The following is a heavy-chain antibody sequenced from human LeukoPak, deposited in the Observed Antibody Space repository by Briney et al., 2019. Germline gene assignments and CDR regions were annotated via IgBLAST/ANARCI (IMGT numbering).Heavy chain of an antibody. CDR2: INHSGST. J-gene: IGHJ6*03. CDR3: ASWGTGTSYYYMDV. Sequence: SETLSLSCAVYGGSFSGYYWSWIRQPPGKGLEWIGEINHSGSTNYNPSLKSRVTISVDTSKNQLSLKLSSVTAADTAVYYCASWGTGTSYYYMDVWGKGTTVTVSS. V-gene: IGHV4-34*01. CDR1: GGSFSGYY. D-gene: IGHD2-8*02.